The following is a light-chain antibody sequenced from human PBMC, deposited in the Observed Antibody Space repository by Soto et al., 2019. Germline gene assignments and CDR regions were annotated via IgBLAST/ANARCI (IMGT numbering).Light chain of an antibody. CDR2: TAS. Sequence: DIQMTQSPSSLSASVGDRVTITCRASQSINTCLAWYQQKPGKAPKLLIYTASTLLRGVPSRFSGSGSGTEFTLTISTLQPDDFSISYCRQYDSYSGTFGHGTKVEI. CDR3: RQYDSYSGT. CDR1: QSINTC. V-gene: IGKV1-5*03. J-gene: IGKJ3*01.